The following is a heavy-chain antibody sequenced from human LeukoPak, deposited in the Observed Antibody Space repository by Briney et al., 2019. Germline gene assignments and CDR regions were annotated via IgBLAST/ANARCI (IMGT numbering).Heavy chain of an antibody. Sequence: KPGGSLRLSCAASGFTFSSYSMNWVRQAPGKGLEWVSSISSSSSYRYYADSVKGRFTISRDNAKNSLYLQMNSLRAEDTAVYYCARPRLGYFDWLLSREGPYYYYGMDVWGQGTTVTVSS. V-gene: IGHV3-21*01. CDR2: ISSSSSYR. J-gene: IGHJ6*02. D-gene: IGHD3-9*01. CDR1: GFTFSSYS. CDR3: ARPRLGYFDWLLSREGPYYYYGMDV.